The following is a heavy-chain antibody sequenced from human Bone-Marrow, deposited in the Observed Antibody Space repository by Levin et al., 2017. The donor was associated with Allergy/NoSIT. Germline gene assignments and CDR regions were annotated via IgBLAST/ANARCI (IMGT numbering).Heavy chain of an antibody. D-gene: IGHD3-10*01. Sequence: GGSLRLSCAASGFIFSDYPMTWVRQGQGKGLEWVAATSYDGSNKNYADSVKGRFTISRDNSKNTLYLQMNSLRAEDTAVYYCARAVSGSYFDSWGQRTLVTVSS. CDR1: GFIFSDYP. V-gene: IGHV3-30-3*01. CDR2: TSYDGSNK. J-gene: IGHJ4*02. CDR3: ARAVSGSYFDS.